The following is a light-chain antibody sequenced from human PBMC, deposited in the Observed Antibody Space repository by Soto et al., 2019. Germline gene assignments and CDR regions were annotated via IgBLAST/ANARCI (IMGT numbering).Light chain of an antibody. CDR1: SSDIGAGYD. J-gene: IGLJ1*01. CDR2: SNA. CDR3: QSYDSSLNTYA. V-gene: IGLV1-40*01. Sequence: QAVVTQPPSVSEAPGQRVTISCTGTSSDIGAGYDVHWYQQLPGAAPKLLIYSNAIRPSGVPDRFSGSKSGTSASLAITGLRAEDEADYYCQSYDSSLNTYAFGTGTKLTVL.